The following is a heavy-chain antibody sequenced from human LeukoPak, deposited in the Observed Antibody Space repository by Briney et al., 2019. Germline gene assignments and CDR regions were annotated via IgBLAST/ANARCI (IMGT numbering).Heavy chain of an antibody. CDR1: GGSISNYY. CDR3: ARGYRYSSGWYFDY. Sequence: SETLSLTCTVSGGSISNYYWSWTRQPPGKGLEWIGYIYYSGSTNYNPSLKSRVTISVDTSKNQFSLKLSSVTAADTAVYYCARGYRYSSGWYFDYWGQGTLVTVSS. CDR2: IYYSGST. D-gene: IGHD6-19*01. V-gene: IGHV4-59*01. J-gene: IGHJ4*02.